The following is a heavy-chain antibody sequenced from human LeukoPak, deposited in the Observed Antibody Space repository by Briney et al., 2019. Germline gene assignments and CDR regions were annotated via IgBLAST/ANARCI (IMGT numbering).Heavy chain of an antibody. D-gene: IGHD5-18*01. J-gene: IGHJ4*02. CDR1: GGSIIDGGSY. CDR3: ARYCGYSYGPIDY. CDR2: IYYRGST. V-gene: IGHV4-31*03. Sequence: SETLSLTSTVSGGSIIDGGSYSSWTRQHPGNGLEWLGYIYYRGSTYYNPSLKSRVNISVDTSKTQFSLKLNSVTAADTAVYYCARYCGYSYGPIDYWGQRTLVTVSS.